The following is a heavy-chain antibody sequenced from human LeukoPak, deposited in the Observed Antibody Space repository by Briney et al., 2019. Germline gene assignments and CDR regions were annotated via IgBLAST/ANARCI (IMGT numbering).Heavy chain of an antibody. J-gene: IGHJ4*02. CDR3: AREPGGYSYGYYFDY. Sequence: SETLSLTCTVSGGSISSYYWSWIRQPPGKGLEWIGYIYYSGSTNYNPSLKSRVTISVDTSKNQFSLKLSSVTAADTAVYYCAREPGGYSYGYYFDYWGQGTLVIVSS. CDR1: GGSISSYY. CDR2: IYYSGST. D-gene: IGHD5-18*01. V-gene: IGHV4-59*01.